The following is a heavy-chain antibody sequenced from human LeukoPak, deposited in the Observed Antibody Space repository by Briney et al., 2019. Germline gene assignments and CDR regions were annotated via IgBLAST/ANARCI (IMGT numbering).Heavy chain of an antibody. Sequence: GRSLRLSCAASGFTFSSYAIQWVRQAPGKGLEWVAIISYDGSQKYYADSVKGRFTISRDNSKNTLYLQMNSLRAEDTAVYYCATDTVNPYYFDNWGQGTLVTVSS. J-gene: IGHJ4*02. V-gene: IGHV3-33*08. D-gene: IGHD4-17*01. CDR3: ATDTVNPYYFDN. CDR1: GFTFSSYA. CDR2: ISYDGSQK.